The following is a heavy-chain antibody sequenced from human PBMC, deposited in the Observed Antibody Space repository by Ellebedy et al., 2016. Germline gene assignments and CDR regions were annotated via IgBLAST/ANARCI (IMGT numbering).Heavy chain of an antibody. D-gene: IGHD6-19*01. V-gene: IGHV4-59*02. J-gene: IGHJ3*01. CDR3: AKWNGGWYAFEV. Sequence: SETLSLTCNVSGGSVSSDYWNWIRRPPGKGLEWIGYVFHTGIAIYNPSLSSRVTMSVDTSRSQFSLRLTSVTEADTAVYYCAKWNGGWYAFEVWGQGTMVTVSS. CDR1: GGSVSSDY. CDR2: VFHTGIA.